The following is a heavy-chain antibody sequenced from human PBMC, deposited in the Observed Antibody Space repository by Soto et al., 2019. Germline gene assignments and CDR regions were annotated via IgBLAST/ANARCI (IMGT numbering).Heavy chain of an antibody. CDR1: GGSLGVYD. J-gene: IGHJ5*02. Sequence: SATLYHSCAVYGGSLGVYDWSWLRPPPGKGLEWIGEINHSGSTNYNPSLKSRVTISVDTSKNQFSLKLTSVTAADTAVYYCARGPITTNPRFDPWGQGTLVTFSS. CDR2: INHSGST. CDR3: ARGPITTNPRFDP. V-gene: IGHV4-34*01. D-gene: IGHD3-22*01.